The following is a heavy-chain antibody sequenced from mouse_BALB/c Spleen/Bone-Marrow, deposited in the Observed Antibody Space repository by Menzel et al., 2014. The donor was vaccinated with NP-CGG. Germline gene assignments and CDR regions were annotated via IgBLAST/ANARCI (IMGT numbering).Heavy chain of an antibody. CDR1: GFAFSSYD. J-gene: IGHJ2*01. CDR3: AREVLRDYFDY. CDR2: ISSGGGST. Sequence: EVMLVESGGGLVKPGGSLKLSCAASGFAFSSYDMSWVRQTPEKRLEWVAYISSGGGSTYYLDTVKGRFTISRDNAKNTLYLQMSSLKSEDTAMYYCAREVLRDYFDYWGQGTTLTVSS. V-gene: IGHV5-12-1*01. D-gene: IGHD1-1*01.